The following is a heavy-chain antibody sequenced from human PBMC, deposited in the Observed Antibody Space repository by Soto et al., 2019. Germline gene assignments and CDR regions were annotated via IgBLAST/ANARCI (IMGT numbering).Heavy chain of an antibody. Sequence: QVQLVESGGGVVQPGRSLRLSCAASGFTFSSYAMHWVRQAPGKGLEWVAVISYDGSNKYYADSVKGRFTISRDNSKNKLYLQMNSLRAEDTAVYYCARDQRGIAVAGTHDSWGQGTLVTVSS. D-gene: IGHD6-19*01. J-gene: IGHJ4*02. CDR1: GFTFSSYA. CDR3: ARDQRGIAVAGTHDS. V-gene: IGHV3-30-3*01. CDR2: ISYDGSNK.